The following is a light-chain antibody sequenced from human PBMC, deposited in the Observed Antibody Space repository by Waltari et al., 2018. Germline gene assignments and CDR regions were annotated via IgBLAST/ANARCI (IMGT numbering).Light chain of an antibody. Sequence: ELVLTQSPGTLSLPPGERATLSCRASQSVSRFLAWYQQKPGQAPRLLIDEASSRATDIPDRFSGSGSGTDFSLTISRLEPEDFAVYYCQKYGTLPATFGQGTKVEIK. CDR1: QSVSRF. CDR3: QKYGTLPAT. CDR2: EAS. J-gene: IGKJ1*01. V-gene: IGKV3-20*01.